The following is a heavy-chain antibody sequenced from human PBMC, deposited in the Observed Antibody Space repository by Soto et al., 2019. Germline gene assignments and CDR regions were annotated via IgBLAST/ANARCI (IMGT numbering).Heavy chain of an antibody. CDR1: GYTFTSYA. D-gene: IGHD5-12*01. J-gene: IGHJ4*02. CDR2: INAGNGNT. V-gene: IGHV1-3*01. Sequence: ASVKVSCKASGYTFTSYAMHWVRQASGQRLEWMGWINAGNGNTKYSQKFQGRVTITRDTSASTAYMELSSLRSEDTAVYYCARGRGGYLYYFDYWGQGTLVTVSS. CDR3: ARGRGGYLYYFDY.